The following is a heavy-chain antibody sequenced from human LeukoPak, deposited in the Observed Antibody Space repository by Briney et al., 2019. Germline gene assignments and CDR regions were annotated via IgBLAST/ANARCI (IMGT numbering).Heavy chain of an antibody. Sequence: QTGGSLRLSCAASGFTFSNYAMNWVRQAPGKGLEWVAVISYDGRNKQYADSAKGRFTISRDNSKNTLYLQTNSLRAEDTAVYYCARGQFRLHSYDGSTFDYWGQGTLVSVSS. V-gene: IGHV3-30*04. CDR3: ARGQFRLHSYDGSTFDY. J-gene: IGHJ4*02. CDR1: GFTFSNYA. D-gene: IGHD3-22*01. CDR2: ISYDGRNK.